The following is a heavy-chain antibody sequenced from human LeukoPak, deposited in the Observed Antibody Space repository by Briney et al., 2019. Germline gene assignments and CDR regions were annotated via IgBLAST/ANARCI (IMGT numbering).Heavy chain of an antibody. CDR2: IFYSGRT. Sequence: SETLSLTCTVSGGSISSYYWNWIRQPPGKGLEWIGYIFYSGRTNYNPSLKSRVTMSEDTSKNQFSLKLSSVTAADTAVYYCARGFLGDYFGSGSYYVFDYWGQGTLVTVSS. CDR1: GGSISSYY. CDR3: ARGFLGDYFGSGSYYVFDY. J-gene: IGHJ4*02. V-gene: IGHV4-59*12. D-gene: IGHD3-10*01.